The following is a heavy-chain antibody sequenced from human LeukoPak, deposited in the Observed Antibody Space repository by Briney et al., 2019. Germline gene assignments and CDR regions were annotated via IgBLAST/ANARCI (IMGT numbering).Heavy chain of an antibody. D-gene: IGHD1-26*01. V-gene: IGHV3-11*04. Sequence: PGGSLRLSCAASGFTFSDYYMTWIRQAPGKGLGWVSYISSSSNTVYYADSVKGRLSVSRDNAKNSLYLQMNNLRAEDTAVYYCARRAMGATSFDYWGRGTLVTVSS. CDR3: ARRAMGATSFDY. J-gene: IGHJ4*02. CDR1: GFTFSDYY. CDR2: ISSSSNTV.